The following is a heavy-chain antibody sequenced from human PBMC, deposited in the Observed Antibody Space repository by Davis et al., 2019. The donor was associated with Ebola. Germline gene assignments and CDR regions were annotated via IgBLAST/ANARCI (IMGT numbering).Heavy chain of an antibody. CDR3: ARDKGERSFDY. D-gene: IGHD3-16*01. CDR1: GGSISSGGYY. V-gene: IGHV4-61*08. CDR2: IYYSGST. Sequence: SETLSLTCAVSGGSISSGGYYWSWIRQPPGKGLEWIGYIYYSGSTNYNPSLKSRVTISVDTSKNQFSLKLSSVTAADTAVYYCARDKGERSFDYWGQGTLVTVSS. J-gene: IGHJ4*02.